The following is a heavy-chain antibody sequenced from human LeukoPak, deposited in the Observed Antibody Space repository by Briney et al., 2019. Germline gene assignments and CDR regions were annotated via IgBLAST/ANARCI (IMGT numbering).Heavy chain of an antibody. Sequence: ASVKVSCKASGYTFTSYGISWVRQAPGQGLEWMGWINPNSGGTNYAQKFQGRVTMTRDTSISTAYMELSRLRSDDTAVYYCARDSSGWSDYWGQGTLVTVSS. V-gene: IGHV1-2*02. CDR2: INPNSGGT. D-gene: IGHD6-19*01. J-gene: IGHJ4*02. CDR1: GYTFTSYG. CDR3: ARDSSGWSDY.